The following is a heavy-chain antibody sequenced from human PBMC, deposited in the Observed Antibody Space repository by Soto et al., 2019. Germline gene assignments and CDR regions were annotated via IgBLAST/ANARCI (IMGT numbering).Heavy chain of an antibody. Sequence: SETLSLTCTVSGGSISSYYWSWIRQPPGKGLEWIGYIYYSGSTNYNPSLKSRVTISVDTSKNQFSLKLSSVTAADTAVYYCARDRGEDGMDVWGQGTTVTVSS. CDR3: ARDRGEDGMDV. V-gene: IGHV4-59*01. CDR1: GGSISSYY. D-gene: IGHD3-16*01. CDR2: IYYSGST. J-gene: IGHJ6*02.